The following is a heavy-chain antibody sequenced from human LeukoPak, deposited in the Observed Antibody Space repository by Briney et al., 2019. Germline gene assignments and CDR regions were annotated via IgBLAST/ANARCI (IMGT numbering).Heavy chain of an antibody. CDR1: GFTFSSYW. CDR3: ARGYYYDSSGYSRY. J-gene: IGHJ4*02. Sequence: GGSLRLSCAASGFTFSSYWMHWVRQAPGKGLVWVSRINSDGSSTSYADSVKGRFTISRDNAKNTLYLQMNSLRAEDTAAYYCARGYYYDSSGYSRYWGQGTLVTVSS. CDR2: INSDGSST. D-gene: IGHD3-22*01. V-gene: IGHV3-74*01.